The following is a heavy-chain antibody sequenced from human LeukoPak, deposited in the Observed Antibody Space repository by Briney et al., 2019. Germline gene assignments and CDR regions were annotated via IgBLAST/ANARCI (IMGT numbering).Heavy chain of an antibody. CDR1: GYTLNGQH. Sequence: ASIEGSRKGSGYTLNGQHIDWGRQGPGQGAGGMGWINPNSGGTNYAQKFQGRVTMTRDTSISTAYMELSRLRSDDTAVYYCARDLRSVGATTGDYWGQGTLVTVSS. D-gene: IGHD1-26*01. J-gene: IGHJ4*02. CDR3: ARDLRSVGATTGDY. CDR2: INPNSGGT. V-gene: IGHV1-2*02.